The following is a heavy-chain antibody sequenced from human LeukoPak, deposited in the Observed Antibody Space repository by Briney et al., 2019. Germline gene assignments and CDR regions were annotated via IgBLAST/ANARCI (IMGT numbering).Heavy chain of an antibody. CDR3: ARGGGLNYYYYYMDV. Sequence: SETLSLTCTVSGGSISSYYWSWIRQPPGKGLEWIGYIYYSGSTNYNPSLKSRVTISVDTSKNQFSLKLNSVTAADTAVYYARGGGLNYYYYYMDVWGKGTTVTVSS. CDR1: GGSISSYY. CDR2: IYYSGST. D-gene: IGHD6-25*01. V-gene: IGHV4-59*01. J-gene: IGHJ6*03.